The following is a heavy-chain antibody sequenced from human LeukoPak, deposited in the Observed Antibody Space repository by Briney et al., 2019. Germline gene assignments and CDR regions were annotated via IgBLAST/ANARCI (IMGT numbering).Heavy chain of an antibody. CDR3: ARDRLTQRDWKIDAFDI. Sequence: ASVKVSCKASGYTFTSYGIIRVRQAPGQGLEWMGWINAYNGNTDYAQKFQGRVTMTTDTSTNTAYMEVRSLRSDDTAVYYCARDRLTQRDWKIDAFDIWGQGTMVTVSS. D-gene: IGHD1-1*01. V-gene: IGHV1-18*04. CDR1: GYTFTSYG. J-gene: IGHJ3*02. CDR2: INAYNGNT.